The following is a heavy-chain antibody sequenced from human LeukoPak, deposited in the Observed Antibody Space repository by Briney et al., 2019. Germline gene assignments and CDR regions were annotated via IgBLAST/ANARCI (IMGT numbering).Heavy chain of an antibody. D-gene: IGHD6-19*01. J-gene: IGHJ4*02. CDR3: ASKRIAVAGILY. Sequence: PGGSLRLSCAASGFTFDDYAMHWVRQAPGKGLEWVSGISWNSGSIGYADSVRGRFTISRDNAKNSLYLQMNSLRAEDTALYYCASKRIAVAGILYWGQGTLVTVSS. V-gene: IGHV3-9*01. CDR1: GFTFDDYA. CDR2: ISWNSGSI.